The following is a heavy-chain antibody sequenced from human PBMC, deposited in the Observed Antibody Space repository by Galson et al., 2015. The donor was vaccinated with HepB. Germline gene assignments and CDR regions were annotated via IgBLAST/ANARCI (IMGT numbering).Heavy chain of an antibody. Sequence: SLRLSCAASGFTFSSYSMNWVRQAPGKGLEWVSSISSSSSYIYYADSVKGRFTISRDNAKNSLYLQMNSLRAEDTAVYYCARDGIVGATKGNFDYWGQGTLVTVSS. V-gene: IGHV3-21*01. CDR3: ARDGIVGATKGNFDY. CDR1: GFTFSSYS. CDR2: ISSSSSYI. J-gene: IGHJ4*02. D-gene: IGHD1-26*01.